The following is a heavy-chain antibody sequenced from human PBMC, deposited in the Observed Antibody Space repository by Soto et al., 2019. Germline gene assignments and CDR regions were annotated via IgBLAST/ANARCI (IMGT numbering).Heavy chain of an antibody. D-gene: IGHD4-17*01. V-gene: IGHV4-39*01. CDR3: ARATVVTSSEYFQH. Sequence: QLQLQESGPGLVKPSETLSLTCTVSGGSISSSSYYWGWIRQPPGKGLEWIGSIYYSGSTYYNPSLKIRVTISVHTSKNQFSLKLSSVTAADTAVYYCARATVVTSSEYFQHWGQGTLVTVSS. CDR2: IYYSGST. J-gene: IGHJ1*01. CDR1: GGSISSSSYY.